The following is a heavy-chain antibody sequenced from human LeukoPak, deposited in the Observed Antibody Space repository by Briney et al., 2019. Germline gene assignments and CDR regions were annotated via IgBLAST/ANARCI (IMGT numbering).Heavy chain of an antibody. D-gene: IGHD6-6*01. V-gene: IGHV4-34*01. J-gene: IGHJ4*02. CDR1: GGSFTDYY. CDR2: INHRGST. Sequence: PSETLSLTCAVYGGSFTDYYWSWIRQPPGEGLEWIGEINHRGSTNYNSSLKSRVTISVDRSKNQFSLKLSSVTAADTAVYFCARVPHTTSSIDYWGQGTLVTVSS. CDR3: ARVPHTTSSIDY.